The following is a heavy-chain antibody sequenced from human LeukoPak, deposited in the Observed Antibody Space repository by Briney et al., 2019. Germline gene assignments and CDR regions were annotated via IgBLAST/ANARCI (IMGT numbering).Heavy chain of an antibody. CDR1: GFTFDDYA. CDR3: AKDVGVVVTALFDY. Sequence: PGGSLRLSCAAPGFTFDDYAMHWDRQAPGKGLEWVSGISWNSGSIGYADSVKGRFTISRDNAKNSLYLQMNSLRAEDTALYYCAKDVGVVVTALFDYWGQGTLVTVSS. V-gene: IGHV3-9*01. J-gene: IGHJ4*02. D-gene: IGHD2-21*02. CDR2: ISWNSGSI.